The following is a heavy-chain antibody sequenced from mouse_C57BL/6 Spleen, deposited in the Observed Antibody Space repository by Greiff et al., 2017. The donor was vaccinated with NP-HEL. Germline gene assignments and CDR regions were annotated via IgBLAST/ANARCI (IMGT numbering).Heavy chain of an antibody. CDR2: IHPNSGST. CDR3: ARLGDGFHWYFDV. CDR1: GYTFTSYW. V-gene: IGHV1-64*01. D-gene: IGHD2-3*01. Sequence: QVQLQQPGAELVKPGASVKLSCKASGYTFTSYWMHWVKQRPGQGLEWIGMIHPNSGSTNYNEKFKSKATLTVDKSSSTAYMQLSSLTSEDSAVYYCARLGDGFHWYFDVWGTGTTVTVSS. J-gene: IGHJ1*03.